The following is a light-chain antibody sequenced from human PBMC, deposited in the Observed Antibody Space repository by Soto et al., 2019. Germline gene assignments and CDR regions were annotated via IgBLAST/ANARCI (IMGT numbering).Light chain of an antibody. CDR2: DVS. Sequence: QSALTQPRSVSGSPGQSVTISCTGTSSDVGGYKYVSWYQQHPDKAPKFIIYDVSERPSGVPDRFSGSKSGNTASLTISGLEAEDEADYYCCSYAGSYSWVFGGGTQLTVL. CDR3: CSYAGSYSWV. V-gene: IGLV2-11*01. CDR1: SSDVGGYKY. J-gene: IGLJ3*02.